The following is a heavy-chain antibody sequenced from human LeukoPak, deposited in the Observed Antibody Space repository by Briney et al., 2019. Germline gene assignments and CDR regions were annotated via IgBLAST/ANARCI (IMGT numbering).Heavy chain of an antibody. CDR2: IYYDGSNQ. Sequence: PGGSLRLSCAASGFTFSSYAMSWVRQAPGKGLEWVAVIYYDGSNQFCADSAKGRFTVSRDNYKNMFYVEMNSLRVEDTAMYYWARDRNGGKQTGHFDLGGRGTLVTFSS. V-gene: IGHV3-33*08. CDR1: GFTFSSYA. CDR3: ARDRNGGKQTGHFDL. D-gene: IGHD3-3*02. J-gene: IGHJ2*01.